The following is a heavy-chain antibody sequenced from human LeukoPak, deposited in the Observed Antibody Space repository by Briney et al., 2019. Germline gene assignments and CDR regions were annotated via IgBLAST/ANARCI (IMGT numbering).Heavy chain of an antibody. V-gene: IGHV4-31*03. CDR1: GGSISSGGYY. D-gene: IGHD3-9*01. J-gene: IGHJ3*02. CDR2: IYYRGST. Sequence: TLSLTCTVSGGSISSGGYYWSWIRQHPGKGLEWIGYIYYRGSTYYNPSLKSRVTISVDTSKNQFSLKLSSVTAADTAVYYCARASDHYDILTGYYMGAFDIWGQGTMVTVSS. CDR3: ARASDHYDILTGYYMGAFDI.